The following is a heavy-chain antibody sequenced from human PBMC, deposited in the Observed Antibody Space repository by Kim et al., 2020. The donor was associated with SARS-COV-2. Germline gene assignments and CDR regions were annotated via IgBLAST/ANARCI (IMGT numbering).Heavy chain of an antibody. Sequence: SVKVSCKASGFTFTSSAMQWVRQARGQRLEWIGWIVVGSGNTNYAQKFQERVTITRDMSTSTAYMELSSLRSEDTAVYYCAASLMNNRGLAWFDPWGQGTLVTVSS. J-gene: IGHJ5*02. CDR1: GFTFTSSA. CDR3: AASLMNNRGLAWFDP. CDR2: IVVGSGNT. V-gene: IGHV1-58*02. D-gene: IGHD3-10*01.